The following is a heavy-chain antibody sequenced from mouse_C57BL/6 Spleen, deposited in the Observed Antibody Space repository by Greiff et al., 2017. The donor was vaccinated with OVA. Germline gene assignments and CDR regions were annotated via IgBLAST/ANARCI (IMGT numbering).Heavy chain of an antibody. V-gene: IGHV1-76*01. CDR3: AMGDYDGYWYCDV. Sequence: QVQLKESGAELVRPGASVKLSCKASGYTFTDYYINWVKQRPGQGLEWIARIYPGSGNTYYNEKFKGKATLTAEKSSSTAYMQLSSLTSEDSAVYFCAMGDYDGYWYCDVWGTGTTVTVSS. CDR1: GYTFTDYY. CDR2: IYPGSGNT. D-gene: IGHD2-4*01. J-gene: IGHJ1*03.